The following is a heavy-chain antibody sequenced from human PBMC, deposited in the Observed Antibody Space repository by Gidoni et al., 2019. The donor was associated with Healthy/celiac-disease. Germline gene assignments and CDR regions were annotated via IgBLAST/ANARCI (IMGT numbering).Heavy chain of an antibody. J-gene: IGHJ6*02. CDR3: ARAPPPKFWSGYYYYYYGMDV. Sequence: QVQLVQSGAEVKKPGASVKVSCKASGYPFTSYDINWVRQATGQGLEWMGWMNPNSGNTGYAQKFQGRVTMTRNTSISTAYMELSSLRSEDTAVYYCARAPPPKFWSGYYYYYYGMDVWGQGTTVTVSS. D-gene: IGHD3-3*01. CDR2: MNPNSGNT. V-gene: IGHV1-8*01. CDR1: GYPFTSYD.